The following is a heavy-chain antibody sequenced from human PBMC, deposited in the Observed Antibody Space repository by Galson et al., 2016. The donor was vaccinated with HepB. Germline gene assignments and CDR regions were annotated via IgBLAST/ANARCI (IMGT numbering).Heavy chain of an antibody. V-gene: IGHV3-23*01. J-gene: IGHJ3*02. D-gene: IGHD2-8*01. CDR2: LDAAEG. CDR1: GFTLSDYA. Sequence: SLRLSCAASGFTLSDYAMNWVRQAPGRGLEWVSVLDAAEGNYAESVEGRFTVSRDTSKNTLYPQMNRLRADDTALYYCAKDGVTGNGVFDAFDIWGQGTMVTVSS. CDR3: AKDGVTGNGVFDAFDI.